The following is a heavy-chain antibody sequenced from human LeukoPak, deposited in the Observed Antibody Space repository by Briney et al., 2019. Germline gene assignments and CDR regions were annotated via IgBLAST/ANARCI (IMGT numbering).Heavy chain of an antibody. D-gene: IGHD6-13*01. V-gene: IGHV3-48*01. J-gene: IGHJ4*02. CDR1: GFTFSSYE. CDR3: AREPTYSSSWYTSCDY. Sequence: GGSLRLSCAASGFTFSSYEMNWVRQAPGKGLEWVSYITLSSSSIYYADSVKGRFTISRDHAKNSLYLQMNSLRAEDTAVYYCAREPTYSSSWYTSCDYWGQGTLVTVSS. CDR2: ITLSSSSI.